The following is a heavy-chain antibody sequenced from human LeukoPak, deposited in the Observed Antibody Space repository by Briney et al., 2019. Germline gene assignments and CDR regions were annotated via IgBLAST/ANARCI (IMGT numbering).Heavy chain of an antibody. J-gene: IGHJ4*02. CDR1: GGSISSSSYY. D-gene: IGHD2-8*01. CDR3: ARDDPCTNGVCRLGGYFDY. CDR2: IYYSGST. V-gene: IGHV4-39*07. Sequence: PSETLSLTCTVSGGSISSSSYYWGWIRQPPGKGLEWIGSIYYSGSTYYNPSLKSRVTISVDTSKNQFSLKLSSVTAADTAVYYCARDDPCTNGVCRLGGYFDYWGQGTLVTVSS.